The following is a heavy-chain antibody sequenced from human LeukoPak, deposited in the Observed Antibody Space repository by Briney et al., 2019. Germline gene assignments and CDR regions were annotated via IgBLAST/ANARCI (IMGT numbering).Heavy chain of an antibody. V-gene: IGHV4-59*01. CDR1: GGSISSFY. D-gene: IGHD4-23*01. CDR2: IYYRGDT. Sequence: SETLSLTCTVSGGSISSFYWSWIRQPPGKGLEWIGYIYYRGDTQYNPSLKSRVTISVDTSKNQFSLRLTSVTAADTAVYYCARDLDYGGSSIWYFDLWGRGTLVTVSS. J-gene: IGHJ2*01. CDR3: ARDLDYGGSSIWYFDL.